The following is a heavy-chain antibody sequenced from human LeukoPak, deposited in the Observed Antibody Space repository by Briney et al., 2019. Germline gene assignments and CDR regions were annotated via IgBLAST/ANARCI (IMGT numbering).Heavy chain of an antibody. CDR1: GGTFISYA. D-gene: IGHD3-10*01. J-gene: IGHJ4*02. Sequence: ASVRVSFKASGGTFISYAISWVRQAPGEGGEWMGGIIPIFGTANYAQKFQGRVTITADKSTSTAYMELSSLRSEDTAVYYCARAGKLYYGSGSPRSYFDYWGQGTLVTVSS. CDR3: ARAGKLYYGSGSPRSYFDY. V-gene: IGHV1-69*06. CDR2: IIPIFGTA.